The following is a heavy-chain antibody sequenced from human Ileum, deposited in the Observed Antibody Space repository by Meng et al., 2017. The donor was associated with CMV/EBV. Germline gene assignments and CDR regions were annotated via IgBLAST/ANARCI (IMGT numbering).Heavy chain of an antibody. CDR1: GGSLTGCY. CDR3: ARRVGSGKYYFDY. D-gene: IGHD3-10*01. J-gene: IGHJ4*02. Sequence: GGSLTGCYCSSIRQPPGKGLVWIGEIDYNESTNYHPNPSLSSRVTISVDTFKNQCSLKLRSVTAADTAVYYCARRVGSGKYYFDYWSQGVLVTVSS. CDR2: IDYNEST. V-gene: IGHV4-34*01.